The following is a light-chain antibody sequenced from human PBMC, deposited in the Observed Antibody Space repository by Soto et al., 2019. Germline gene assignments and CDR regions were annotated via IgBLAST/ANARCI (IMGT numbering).Light chain of an antibody. CDR1: QSVATSQ. V-gene: IGKV3-20*01. Sequence: EIVLTQSPGTLSLSPGERATLFCRASQSVATSQLAWYQQKPGQAPRLLIGASSRATGVPDRFIASGSGTDFTLTISRLEPEDFAVYYCQQFASSPRTFGRGITVEIK. CDR2: GAS. J-gene: IGKJ1*01. CDR3: QQFASSPRT.